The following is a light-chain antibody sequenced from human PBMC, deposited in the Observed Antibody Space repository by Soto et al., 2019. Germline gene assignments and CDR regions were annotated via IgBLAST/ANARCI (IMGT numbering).Light chain of an antibody. CDR1: QDINNH. CDR3: QQYNDFFLT. Sequence: DNQMTQSPSSLSASVGDRVIITCQASQDINNHLNWYQQKPGKDPKLLIYDASNLETGVPLRFSGSGSGTDFTFTISSLQPEDVATYYCQQYNDFFLTFGGGTKVQI. V-gene: IGKV1-33*01. J-gene: IGKJ4*01. CDR2: DAS.